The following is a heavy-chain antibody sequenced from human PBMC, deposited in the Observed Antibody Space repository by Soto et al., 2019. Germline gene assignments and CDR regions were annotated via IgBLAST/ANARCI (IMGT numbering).Heavy chain of an antibody. Sequence: GGSLRLSCAASGFTFSDYYMSWIRQAPGKGLEWVSYISSSGSTIYYADSVKGRFTISRDNSKNTLYLQMNSLRAEDTAVYYCAKDSGRSVAATGDYWGQGTLVTVSS. CDR1: GFTFSDYY. V-gene: IGHV3-11*04. J-gene: IGHJ4*02. CDR3: AKDSGRSVAATGDY. D-gene: IGHD6-13*01. CDR2: ISSSGSTI.